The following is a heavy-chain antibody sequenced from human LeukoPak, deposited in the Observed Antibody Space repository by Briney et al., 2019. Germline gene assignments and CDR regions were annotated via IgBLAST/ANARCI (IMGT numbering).Heavy chain of an antibody. CDR3: ASIAAAGTGWFDP. J-gene: IGHJ5*02. CDR2: IIPIFGTA. Sequence: GASVKVSCKASGGTFSSYAISWVRQAPGQGLEWVGGIIPIFGTANYAQKFQGRVTITADESTSTAYMELSSLRSEDTAVYYCASIAAAGTGWFDPWGQGTLVTVSS. V-gene: IGHV1-69*13. CDR1: GGTFSSYA. D-gene: IGHD6-13*01.